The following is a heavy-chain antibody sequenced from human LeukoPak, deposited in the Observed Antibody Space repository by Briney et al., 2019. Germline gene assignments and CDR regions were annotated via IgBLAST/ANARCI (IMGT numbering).Heavy chain of an antibody. Sequence: GGSLRLSCAASGFTFSSYGMGWVRQAPGKGLEWVSGSTGSGAGTYHTDSVKGRFTISRDNSKNTLYLQMNSLRVEDTAVYYCAKDRGDGGPYWFFDLWGRGTLVTVSP. D-gene: IGHD3-10*01. CDR1: GFTFSSYG. CDR2: STGSGAGT. J-gene: IGHJ2*01. CDR3: AKDRGDGGPYWFFDL. V-gene: IGHV3-23*01.